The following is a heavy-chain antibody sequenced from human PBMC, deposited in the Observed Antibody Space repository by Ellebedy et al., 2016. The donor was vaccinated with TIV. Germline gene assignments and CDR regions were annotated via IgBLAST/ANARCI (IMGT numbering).Heavy chain of an antibody. CDR3: TRDLTNIMSGDY. J-gene: IGHJ4*02. D-gene: IGHD5/OR15-5a*01. V-gene: IGHV1-2*02. CDR2: INPNSGGP. Sequence: AASVKVSCKTSGYTFTDYYIHWVRQAPGQGLDWMAWINPNSGGPNYAQKFQGRVTVTRDTSTSTAFLELSRLRSDDTAVYYCTRDLTNIMSGDYWGQGTLVTVSS. CDR1: GYTFTDYY.